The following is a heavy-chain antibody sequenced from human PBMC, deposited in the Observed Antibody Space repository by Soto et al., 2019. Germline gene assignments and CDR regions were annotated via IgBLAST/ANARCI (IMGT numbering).Heavy chain of an antibody. Sequence: EVQLVESGGGLVKPGGSLRLSCAASGFTFNSYSINWVRQAPGKGLEWVSSISTITNYIYYADSVKGRFTISRDNAKNSVYLQMIGLRAEDTAVYCCARSPPAIWNWFYPLGQGTLVTVSS. J-gene: IGHJ5*02. CDR3: ARSPPAIWNWFYP. V-gene: IGHV3-21*01. D-gene: IGHD2-2*01. CDR1: GFTFNSYS. CDR2: ISTITNYI.